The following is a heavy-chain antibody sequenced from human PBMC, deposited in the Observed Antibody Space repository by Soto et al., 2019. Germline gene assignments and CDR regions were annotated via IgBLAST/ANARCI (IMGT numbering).Heavy chain of an antibody. V-gene: IGHV1-46*01. Sequence: GASVKVSCKASGYTFTSYYMHWVRQAPGQGLEWMGIINPSGGSTSYAQKFQGRVTMTRDTSTSTVYMELSSLRSEDTAVYYCARRAGGLLDYYYYGMDVWGKGTTVTVSS. CDR1: GYTFTSYY. J-gene: IGHJ6*04. CDR2: INPSGGST. CDR3: ARRAGGLLDYYYYGMDV. D-gene: IGHD1-26*01.